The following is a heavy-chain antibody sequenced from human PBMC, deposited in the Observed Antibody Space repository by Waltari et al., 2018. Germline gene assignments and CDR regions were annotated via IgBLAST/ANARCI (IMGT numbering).Heavy chain of an antibody. D-gene: IGHD6-13*01. Sequence: QLQLQESGPGLVKPSATLSLTCTVSGGSISSSSYYWGWIRQPPGTGLEWIGSIYYSGSTYYNPSIKSRVTISVDTSKNQFSLKLSSVTAADTAVYYGARDRGIAASWGRFWGQGTLVTVSS. CDR2: IYYSGST. V-gene: IGHV4-39*07. CDR3: ARDRGIAASWGRF. J-gene: IGHJ1*01. CDR1: GGSISSSSYY.